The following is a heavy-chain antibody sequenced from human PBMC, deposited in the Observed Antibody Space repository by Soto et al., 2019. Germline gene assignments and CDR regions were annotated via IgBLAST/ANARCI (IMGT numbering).Heavy chain of an antibody. V-gene: IGHV1-46*01. D-gene: IGHD1-26*01. CDR2: INPSGGST. J-gene: IGHJ3*02. Sequence: GASVKVSCKASGYTFTSYYMHWVRQAPGQGLEWMGIINPSGGSTSYAQKFRGRVTMTRDTSTSTVYMELSSLRSEDTAVYYCARVRFDRGSYADFDIWAQGTMVPVSS. CDR3: ARVRFDRGSYADFDI. CDR1: GYTFTSYY.